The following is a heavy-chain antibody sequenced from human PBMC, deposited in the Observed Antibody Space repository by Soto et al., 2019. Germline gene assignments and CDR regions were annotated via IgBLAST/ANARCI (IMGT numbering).Heavy chain of an antibody. CDR2: IIPISGTA. D-gene: IGHD2-2*01. Sequence: QVQLVQSGAEVKKPGSSVKVSCKASGGTFTSFAVSWVRQAPGQGLEWMGGIIPISGTAHYAQKFQGRVTITADESRSTAYMELSSLRSEDTAVYYCASGFSSPSCYYGLDRDWGQGTLVTVSS. V-gene: IGHV1-69*01. J-gene: IGHJ4*02. CDR3: ASGFSSPSCYYGLDRD. CDR1: GGTFTSFA.